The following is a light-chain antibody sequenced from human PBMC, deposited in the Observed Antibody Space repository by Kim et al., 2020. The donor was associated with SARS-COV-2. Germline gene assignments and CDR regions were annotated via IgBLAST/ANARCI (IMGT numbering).Light chain of an antibody. CDR1: VLAKKY. CDR3: YSAADNNWV. J-gene: IGLJ3*02. V-gene: IGLV3-27*01. Sequence: SYELTQPSSVSVSPGQTARITCSGDVLAKKYARWFQQKPGQAPVLVIYKDSERPSGIPERFSGSSSGTTVTLTISGGQVEDEADYYCYSAADNNWVFGGGTKLTVL. CDR2: KDS.